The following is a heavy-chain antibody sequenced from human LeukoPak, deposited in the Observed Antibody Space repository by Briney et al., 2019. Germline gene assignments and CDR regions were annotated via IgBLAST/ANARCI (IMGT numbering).Heavy chain of an antibody. V-gene: IGHV1-18*01. CDR2: IRASNGNT. J-gene: IGHJ6*02. CDR1: GYTFTSYG. CDR3: AREGLEYCSSTSCQASYYYYGMDV. D-gene: IGHD2-2*01. Sequence: GASVKVSCKASGYTFTSYGISWVRQAPGQGLEWMGWIRASNGNTNYAQKLQGRVTMTTDTSTSTAYMELRSLRSDDTAVYYCAREGLEYCSSTSCQASYYYYGMDVWGQGTTVTVSS.